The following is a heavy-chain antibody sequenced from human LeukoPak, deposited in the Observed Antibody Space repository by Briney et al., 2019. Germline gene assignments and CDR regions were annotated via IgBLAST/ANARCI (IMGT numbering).Heavy chain of an antibody. CDR3: AREGGSGSYSDY. V-gene: IGHV1-18*01. D-gene: IGHD3-10*01. J-gene: IGHJ4*02. CDR2: ISAYNGNT. CDR1: GGTFNNYI. Sequence: ASVKVSCKTSGGTFNNYIISWVRQAPGQGLEWMGWISAYNGNTNYAQKLQGRVTMTTDTSTSTAYMELRSLRSDDTAVYYCAREGGSGSYSDYWGQGTLVTVSS.